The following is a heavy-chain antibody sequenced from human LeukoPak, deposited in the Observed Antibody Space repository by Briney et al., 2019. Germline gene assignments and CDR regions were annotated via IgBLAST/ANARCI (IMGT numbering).Heavy chain of an antibody. J-gene: IGHJ5*02. V-gene: IGHV4-59*08. CDR3: ARRRAEGGSNGHYNWFDP. CDR1: GDSINSYY. CDR2: IYFSVTT. Sequence: SSETLSLTCTVSGDSINSYYWGWIRQPPGKGLEWIGYIYFSVTTKYNPSLESRVTISVDTSKNQFSLKLSSVTAADTAVYYCARRRAEGGSNGHYNWFDPWGQGILVTVSS. D-gene: IGHD6-13*01.